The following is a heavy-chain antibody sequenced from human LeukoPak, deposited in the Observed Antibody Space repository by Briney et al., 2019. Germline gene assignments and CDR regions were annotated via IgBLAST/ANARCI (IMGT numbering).Heavy chain of an antibody. CDR2: IDPSDSYT. D-gene: IGHD1-26*01. CDR3: ARLNSGSYWYFDY. Sequence: GESLKISCKGSGYSFTSYWISWVRQMPGKGLEWMGRIDPSDSYTNYSPSFQGHVTISADKSISTAYLQWSSLKASDTATYYCARLNSGSYWYFDYWGQGTLVTVSS. J-gene: IGHJ4*02. V-gene: IGHV5-10-1*01. CDR1: GYSFTSYW.